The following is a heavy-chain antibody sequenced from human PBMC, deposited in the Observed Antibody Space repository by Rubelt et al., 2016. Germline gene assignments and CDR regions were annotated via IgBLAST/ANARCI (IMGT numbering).Heavy chain of an antibody. CDR2: SYSGGIT. J-gene: IGHJ3*01. CDR1: GFSVSSYY. Sequence: GFSVSSYYINWVRQAPGKGLEWVSGSYSGGITYYADSVKGKFSISRDNSKNTLFLQMNSLRAADTAVYYCARDRGRDDYNFLAQPGAAVDLWGQGTMVTVSS. D-gene: IGHD5-24*01. V-gene: IGHV3-66*01. CDR3: ARDRGRDDYNFLAQPGAAVDL.